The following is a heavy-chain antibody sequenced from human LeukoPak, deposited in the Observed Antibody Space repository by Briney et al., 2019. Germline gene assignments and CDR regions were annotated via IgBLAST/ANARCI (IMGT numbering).Heavy chain of an antibody. J-gene: IGHJ4*02. CDR2: INHSGST. Sequence: PSETLSLTCAVYGGSFSGYYWSWIRQPPGKGLEWIGEINHSGSTNYNPSLKSRVTISVDTSKNQFSLKLSSVTAADTAVYYCARGSNNWNYSNWGQGTLVTVSS. D-gene: IGHD1-7*01. CDR3: ARGSNNWNYSN. V-gene: IGHV4-34*01. CDR1: GGSFSGYY.